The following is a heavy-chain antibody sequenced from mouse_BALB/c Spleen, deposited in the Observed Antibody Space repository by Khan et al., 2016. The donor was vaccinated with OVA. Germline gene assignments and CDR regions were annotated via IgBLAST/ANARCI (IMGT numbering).Heavy chain of an antibody. D-gene: IGHD1-1*01. J-gene: IGHJ3*01. V-gene: IGHV1-74*01. Sequence: QVQLKESGAELVRPGASVKLSCKASGYTFTSYWMNWVKQRPEQGLEWIGRIDPYDSETHYNQKFKDKAILTGDKSASTPSMHLSSLPSEASAFLYCASWIGRSWFAYWGQGTLVTVSA. CDR2: IDPYDSET. CDR1: GYTFTSYW. CDR3: ASWIGRSWFAY.